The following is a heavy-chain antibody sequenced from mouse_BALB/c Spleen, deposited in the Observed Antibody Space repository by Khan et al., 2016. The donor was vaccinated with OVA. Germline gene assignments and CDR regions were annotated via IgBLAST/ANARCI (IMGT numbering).Heavy chain of an antibody. CDR2: ISYSGNT. V-gene: IGHV3-2*02. J-gene: IGHJ2*01. CDR3: ARVDGGDFDY. Sequence: VQLQQSGPGLVKPSQSLSLTCTVTGYSITSDYAWNWIRQFPGNKLEWMGFISYSGNTNYNPSLKSRISITRDTSKNQFFLQLNSVTTEDTATYDCARVDGGDFDYWGQGTTLTVSS. CDR1: GYSITSDYA. D-gene: IGHD2-3*01.